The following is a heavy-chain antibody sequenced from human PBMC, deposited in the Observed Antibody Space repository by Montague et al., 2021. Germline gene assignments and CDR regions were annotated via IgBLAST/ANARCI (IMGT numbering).Heavy chain of an antibody. CDR1: GFNFGVYE. J-gene: IGHJ5*02. V-gene: IGHV3-48*03. D-gene: IGHD2-2*01. CDR3: APAVPVADDS. Sequence: PLRLSCAASGFNFGVYEMNWVRQTPGKGLEWVSYINGGSSVMYYADSVMGRFTISRDNAESSLYLQMNSLRAEDTAVYYCAPAVPVADDSWGLGTLVTVSS. CDR2: INGGSSVM.